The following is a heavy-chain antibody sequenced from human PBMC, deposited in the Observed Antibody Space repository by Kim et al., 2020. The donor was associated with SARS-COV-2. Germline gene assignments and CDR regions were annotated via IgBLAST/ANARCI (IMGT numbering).Heavy chain of an antibody. Sequence: SSTSLKGQVNISTDKSTSTAYLQWSRLKASDTAMYYCARSAGPYDYYFDYWGQGTLVTVSS. CDR3: ARSAGPYDYYFDY. V-gene: IGHV5-51*01. J-gene: IGHJ4*02. D-gene: IGHD3-16*01.